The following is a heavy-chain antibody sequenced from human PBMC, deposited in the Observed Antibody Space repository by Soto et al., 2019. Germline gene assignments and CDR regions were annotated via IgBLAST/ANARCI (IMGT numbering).Heavy chain of an antibody. D-gene: IGHD2-15*01. J-gene: IGHJ4*02. CDR2: ISYDGSNK. CDR1: GFTFSSYA. Sequence: QVQLVESGGGVVQPGRSLRLSCAASGFTFSSYAMHWVRQAPGKGLEWVAVISYDGSNKYYADSVKGRFTISRDNSKNTLYLQMNSLRAVDTAVYYCASPIPCSGGRCYHPGGQGTLVTVSS. CDR3: ASPIPCSGGRCYHP. V-gene: IGHV3-30-3*01.